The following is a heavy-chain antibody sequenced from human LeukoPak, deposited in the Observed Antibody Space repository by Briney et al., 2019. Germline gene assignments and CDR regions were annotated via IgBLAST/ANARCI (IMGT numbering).Heavy chain of an antibody. CDR1: GGSISSYY. D-gene: IGHD2-8*01. CDR2: IYYSGST. Sequence: SETLSLTCTVSGGSISSYYWSWIRQPPGKGLEWIGYIYYSGSTNYNPSLKSRVTISVDTSKNQFSLKLSSVTAADTAVYYCAKDRYCTNGVCYMVPWAFDIWGQGTMVTVSS. CDR3: AKDRYCTNGVCYMVPWAFDI. J-gene: IGHJ3*02. V-gene: IGHV4-59*01.